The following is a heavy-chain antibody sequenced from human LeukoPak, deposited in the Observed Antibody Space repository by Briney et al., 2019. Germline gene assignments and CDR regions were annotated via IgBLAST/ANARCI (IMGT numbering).Heavy chain of an antibody. V-gene: IGHV3-21*01. J-gene: IGHJ3*02. CDR2: ISSSSSYI. Sequence: GGSLRLSCAASGFTFSSYSMNWVRQAPGKGLEWASSISSSSSYIYYADSVKGRFAISRDNAKNSLYLQMNSLRAEDTAVYYCASDSPAKDAFDIWGQGTMVTVSS. CDR3: ASDSPAKDAFDI. CDR1: GFTFSSYS.